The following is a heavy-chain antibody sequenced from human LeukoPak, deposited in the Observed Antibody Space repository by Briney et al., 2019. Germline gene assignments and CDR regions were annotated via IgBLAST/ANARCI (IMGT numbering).Heavy chain of an antibody. CDR1: GRSFSGYS. CDR2: INHSGST. CDR3: ASKKRITGYDPHDREASPSDY. D-gene: IGHD5-12*01. Sequence: SETLSLTCAVYGRSFSGYSWSWIRQPPGQGLEWIGEINHSGSTNYNPSPKSRLTLSVATSKTQFSLKLHSSPALDTAAYYCASKKRITGYDPHDREASPSDYWGRGSLVTVSS. V-gene: IGHV4-34*01. J-gene: IGHJ4*02.